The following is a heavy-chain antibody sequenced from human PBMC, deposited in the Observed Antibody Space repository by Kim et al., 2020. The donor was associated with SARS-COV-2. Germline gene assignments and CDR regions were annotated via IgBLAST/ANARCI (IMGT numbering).Heavy chain of an antibody. V-gene: IGHV3-33*01. CDR2: IWYDGSNK. J-gene: IGHJ5*02. D-gene: IGHD3-10*01. Sequence: GGSLRLSCAASGFTFSSYGMHWVRQAPGKGLEWVAVIWYDGSNKYYADSVKGRFTISRDNSKNTLYLQMNSLRAEDTAVYYCARDGSGSYYDWFDPWGQGTLVTVSS. CDR3: ARDGSGSYYDWFDP. CDR1: GFTFSSYG.